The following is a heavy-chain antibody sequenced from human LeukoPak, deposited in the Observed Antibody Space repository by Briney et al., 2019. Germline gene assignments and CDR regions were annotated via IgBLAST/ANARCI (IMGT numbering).Heavy chain of an antibody. D-gene: IGHD5-18*01. CDR1: AGSISSSSYY. V-gene: IGHV4-39*07. Sequence: SETLSLTCSVSAGSISSSSYYWGWIRQAPGKGLEWIGSIYYSGSTYYNPSLKSRVTLSVDTSKNQFSLKLSSVTAADTAVYYCAREVAGIQLFDYWGQGTLVTVSS. CDR3: AREVAGIQLFDY. J-gene: IGHJ4*02. CDR2: IYYSGST.